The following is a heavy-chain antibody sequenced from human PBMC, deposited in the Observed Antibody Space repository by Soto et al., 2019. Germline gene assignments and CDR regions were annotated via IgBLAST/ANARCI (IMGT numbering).Heavy chain of an antibody. J-gene: IGHJ6*02. CDR1: GGSISSYY. Sequence: PSETLSLTCTVSGGSISSYYWSWIRQSPGKGLEWIGCIYYSGNTNYNPSLKSRVTISVNTSKNQFSLRLTSVTAADTAVYYCARAAVTHERYHYVMDVWGQGTTVTVSS. CDR2: IYYSGNT. D-gene: IGHD4-17*01. CDR3: ARAAVTHERYHYVMDV. V-gene: IGHV4-59*01.